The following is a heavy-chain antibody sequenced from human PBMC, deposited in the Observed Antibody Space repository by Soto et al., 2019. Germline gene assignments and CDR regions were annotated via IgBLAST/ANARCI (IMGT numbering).Heavy chain of an antibody. CDR1: GFTFSSYI. CDR3: ARSGVYYGMDV. V-gene: IGHV3-21*01. D-gene: IGHD3-10*01. J-gene: IGHJ6*02. CDR2: ISSSSSYI. Sequence: GGSLRLSCAASGFTFSSYIMNWVRQAPGKGLEWVSSISSSSSYIYYADSVKGRFTISRDNAKNSLYLQMNSLRAEDTAVYYCARSGVYYGMDVWGQGTTVTVSS.